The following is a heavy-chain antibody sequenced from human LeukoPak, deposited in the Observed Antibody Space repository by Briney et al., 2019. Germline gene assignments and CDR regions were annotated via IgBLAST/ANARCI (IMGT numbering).Heavy chain of an antibody. CDR2: IYPGDSDT. Sequence: AESLKISCKGSGYSFTSYWIGWVRQMPGKGLEWMGIIYPGDSDTRDSPSFQGQVTISADKSISTAYLQWSSLKASDTAMYYCARRRRYSSSWYQANWFDPWGQGTLVTVSS. CDR3: ARRRRYSSSWYQANWFDP. J-gene: IGHJ5*02. V-gene: IGHV5-51*01. CDR1: GYSFTSYW. D-gene: IGHD6-13*01.